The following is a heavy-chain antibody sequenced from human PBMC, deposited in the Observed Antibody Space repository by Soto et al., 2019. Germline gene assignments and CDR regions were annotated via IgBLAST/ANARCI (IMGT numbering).Heavy chain of an antibody. Sequence: EVQLLESGGGLVQPGGSLRLSCAVYGFSFSTYAMTWVRQAPGKGLEWVSVISYNGATTSYADSVKGRFAISRDNSKDTVYLQMNSLRVEDTAVYYCAKTPTVTKGAYYFDYWGQGTLVTVSS. J-gene: IGHJ4*02. D-gene: IGHD4-17*01. CDR2: ISYNGATT. V-gene: IGHV3-23*01. CDR3: AKTPTVTKGAYYFDY. CDR1: GFSFSTYA.